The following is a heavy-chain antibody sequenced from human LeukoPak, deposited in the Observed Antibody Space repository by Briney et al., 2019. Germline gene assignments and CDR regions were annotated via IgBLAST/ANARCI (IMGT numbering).Heavy chain of an antibody. Sequence: ASVKVSCKASGYTFTSNYIHWVRQAPGQGLEWMGMIYPRDGSTSYAQKFQGRVTVTRDTSTSTVHMELSGLRSEDTAVYYCATGYYYDSSGYLDYWGQGTLVTVSS. CDR3: ATGYYYDSSGYLDY. V-gene: IGHV1-46*01. CDR2: IYPRDGST. J-gene: IGHJ4*02. CDR1: GYTFTSNY. D-gene: IGHD3-22*01.